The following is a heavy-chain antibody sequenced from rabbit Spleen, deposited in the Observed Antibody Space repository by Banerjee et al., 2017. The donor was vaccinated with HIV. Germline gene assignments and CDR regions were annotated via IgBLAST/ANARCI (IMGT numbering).Heavy chain of an antibody. D-gene: IGHD8-1*01. CDR3: ARDAGSGHYIDAYFDL. CDR1: GFSFSSSYY. CDR2: IYTGSSGST. V-gene: IGHV1S40*01. Sequence: QSLEESGGDLVKPGASLTLTCTASGFSFSSSYYMSWVRQAPGKGLEWIACIYTGSSGSTYYASWAKGRFTISKTSSTTVTLQMTSLTAADTATYFCARDAGSGHYIDAYFDLWGQGTLVTVS. J-gene: IGHJ4*01.